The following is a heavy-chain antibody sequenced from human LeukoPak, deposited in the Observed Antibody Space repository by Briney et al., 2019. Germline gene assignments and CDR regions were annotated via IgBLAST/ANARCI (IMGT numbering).Heavy chain of an antibody. CDR3: ARDWNYGFDY. CDR1: GFTFSKTW. Sequence: GGSLRLSCVASGFTFSKTWMSWVRQAPGKGLEWVANIKVDGSERYYVDSVKGRFTISRDNAKNSLYLQMNSLRAEDTAIYYCARDWNYGFDYWGQGTLVTVSS. CDR2: IKVDGSER. J-gene: IGHJ4*02. D-gene: IGHD1-7*01. V-gene: IGHV3-7*01.